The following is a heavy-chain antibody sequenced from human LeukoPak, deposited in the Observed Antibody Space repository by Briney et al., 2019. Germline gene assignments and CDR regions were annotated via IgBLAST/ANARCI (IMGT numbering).Heavy chain of an antibody. D-gene: IGHD3-22*01. V-gene: IGHV4-39*01. Sequence: SETLSLTCTVSGGSISGSSYYWGWIRQPPGKGLEWIGNIYYSGSTYYNPSLKSRVTISVDTSKNQFSLKLSSVTAADTAVYYCAHHYYDSSGPIPWFDPWGQGTLVTVSS. CDR2: IYYSGST. J-gene: IGHJ5*02. CDR1: GGSISGSSYY. CDR3: AHHYYDSSGPIPWFDP.